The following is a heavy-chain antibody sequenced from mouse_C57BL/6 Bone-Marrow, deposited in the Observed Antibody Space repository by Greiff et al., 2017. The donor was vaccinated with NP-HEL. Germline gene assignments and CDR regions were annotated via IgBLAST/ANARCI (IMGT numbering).Heavy chain of an antibody. D-gene: IGHD1-1*01. J-gene: IGHJ2*01. V-gene: IGHV1-4*01. Sequence: VQLVESGAELARPGASVKMSCKASGYTFTSYTMHWVKQRPGQGLEWIGYINPSSGYTKYNQKFKDKATLTADKSSSTAYMQLSSLTSEDSAVYYCARTDYYGSSFLYYFDYWGQGTTLTVSS. CDR1: GYTFTSYT. CDR3: ARTDYYGSSFLYYFDY. CDR2: INPSSGYT.